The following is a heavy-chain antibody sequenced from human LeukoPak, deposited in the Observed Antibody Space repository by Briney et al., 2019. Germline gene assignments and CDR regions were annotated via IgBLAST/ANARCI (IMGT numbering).Heavy chain of an antibody. V-gene: IGHV4-59*08. D-gene: IGHD5-18*01. CDR3: ASSTWIRAAFDI. CDR2: IYYSGST. J-gene: IGHJ3*02. Sequence: SETLSLTCTVSGGSISSYYWSWIRQPPGKGLEWIGYIYYSGSTNYNPSLKSRVTISVDTSKNQFSLKLSSVTAADTAVYYCASSTWIRAAFDIWGQGTMVTVSS. CDR1: GGSISSYY.